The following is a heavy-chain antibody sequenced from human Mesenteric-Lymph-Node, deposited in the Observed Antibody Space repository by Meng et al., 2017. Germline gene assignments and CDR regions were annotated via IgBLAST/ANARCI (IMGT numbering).Heavy chain of an antibody. D-gene: IGHD4-17*01. Sequence: QWPLTEPAPGLVKPSQTLSRTCTVSGGSISSGDYSWSWIRQPPGKGLEWIGYIYYSGSTYYNPSLKSRVTISVDTSKNQFSLKLSSVTAADTAVYYCARGPTTYFDYWGQGTLVTVSS. CDR1: GGSISSGDYS. CDR2: IYYSGST. V-gene: IGHV4-30-4*01. J-gene: IGHJ4*02. CDR3: ARGPTTYFDY.